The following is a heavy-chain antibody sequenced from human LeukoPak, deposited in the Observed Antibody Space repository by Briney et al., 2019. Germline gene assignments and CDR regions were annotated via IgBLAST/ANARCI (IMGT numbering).Heavy chain of an antibody. CDR3: ARDRYRQYCGGDCHWYFDL. CDR1: GGSISSSSYY. V-gene: IGHV4-39*07. CDR2: IYYSGST. D-gene: IGHD2-21*02. J-gene: IGHJ2*01. Sequence: SETLSLTCTVSGGSISSSSYYWGWIRQPPGKGLEWIGSIYYSGSTYYNPSLKSRVTISVDTSKNQFSLKLSSVTAADTAVYYCARDRYRQYCGGDCHWYFDLWGRGTLVTVSS.